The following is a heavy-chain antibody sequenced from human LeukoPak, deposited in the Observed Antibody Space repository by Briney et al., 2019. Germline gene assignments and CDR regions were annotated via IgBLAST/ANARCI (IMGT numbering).Heavy chain of an antibody. J-gene: IGHJ4*02. V-gene: IGHV4-30-4*01. CDR3: ATKPNGDYYFDY. Sequence: PSQTLSLTCTVSGGSISSWDYYWSWIRQPPGKGLEWIGYIHSSGSTYYNPSLKSRVTISVDTSKNQFSLRLSSVTAADTAVYYSATKPNGDYYFDYWGQGTLVTVSS. D-gene: IGHD4-17*01. CDR1: GGSISSWDYY. CDR2: IHSSGST.